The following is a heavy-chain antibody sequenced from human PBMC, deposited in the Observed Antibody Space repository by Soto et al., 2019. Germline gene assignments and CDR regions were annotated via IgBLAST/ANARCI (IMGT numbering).Heavy chain of an antibody. CDR2: ISAYNGNT. CDR1: GYTFTSYG. Sequence: ASVKVSCKASGYTFTSYGISWVRQAPGQGLEWMGWISAYNGNTNYAQKLQGRVTMTTDTSTSTAYMELRSLRSDDTAVYYCARDRCSSTSCSAYYYYYYGMGVWGQGTTVTVSS. CDR3: ARDRCSSTSCSAYYYYYYGMGV. J-gene: IGHJ6*02. D-gene: IGHD2-2*01. V-gene: IGHV1-18*04.